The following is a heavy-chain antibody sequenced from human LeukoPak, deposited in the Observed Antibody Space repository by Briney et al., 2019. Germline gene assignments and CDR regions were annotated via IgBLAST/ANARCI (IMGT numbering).Heavy chain of an antibody. D-gene: IGHD4-17*01. J-gene: IGHJ4*02. CDR1: GFTFSSYA. CDR3: ARVAVSPYGDYFDY. CDR2: ISYDGSNK. V-gene: IGHV3-30-3*01. Sequence: GRPLRLSCAASGFTFSSYAMHWVRQAPGKGLEWVAVISYDGSNKYYADSVKGRFTISRDNSKNTLYLQMNSLRAEDTAVYYCARVAVSPYGDYFDYWGQGTLVTVSS.